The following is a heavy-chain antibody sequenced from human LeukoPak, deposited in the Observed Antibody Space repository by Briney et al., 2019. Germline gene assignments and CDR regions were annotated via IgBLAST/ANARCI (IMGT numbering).Heavy chain of an antibody. CDR2: ISSSSSYI. Sequence: GGSLRLSCAASGFTFSSYSMNWVRQAPGKGLEWISSISSSSSYIYYAGSVKGRFTISRDNAKNSLYLQMNSLRAEDTAVYYCAREHCSPTSCYVSDYWGQGTLVTVSS. CDR3: AREHCSPTSCYVSDY. CDR1: GFTFSSYS. V-gene: IGHV3-21*04. D-gene: IGHD2-2*01. J-gene: IGHJ4*02.